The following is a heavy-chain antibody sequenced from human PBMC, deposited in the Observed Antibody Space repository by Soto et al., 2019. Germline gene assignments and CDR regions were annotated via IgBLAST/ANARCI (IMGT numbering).Heavy chain of an antibody. CDR3: ARGPSEYIWGSYLRYCDS. CDR2: ISGSSGHT. D-gene: IGHD3-16*02. V-gene: IGHV3-23*01. Sequence: EVQLLESGGGLVQPGGSLRLSCAASGFTFSSFAMNWVRQAPGKGLEWVSAISGSSGHTYYADSVKGRFIISRDNSKNTLYLQMDSVSADDTAVYYCARGPSEYIWGSYLRYCDSWGQGSLVTVSS. J-gene: IGHJ4*02. CDR1: GFTFSSFA.